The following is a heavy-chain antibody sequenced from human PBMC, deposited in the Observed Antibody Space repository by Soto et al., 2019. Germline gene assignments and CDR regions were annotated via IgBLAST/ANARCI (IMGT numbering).Heavy chain of an antibody. Sequence: SETLSLTCAVYGGSFSGYYWSWIRQPPGKGLEWIGEINHSGSTNYNPSLKSRVTISVDTSKNQFSLKLSAVTAADTAVYYCARVAKPYRVWYYYGMDVWGQGTTVTVSS. J-gene: IGHJ6*02. V-gene: IGHV4-34*01. CDR1: GGSFSGYY. CDR2: INHSGST. CDR3: ARVAKPYRVWYYYGMDV. D-gene: IGHD5-12*01.